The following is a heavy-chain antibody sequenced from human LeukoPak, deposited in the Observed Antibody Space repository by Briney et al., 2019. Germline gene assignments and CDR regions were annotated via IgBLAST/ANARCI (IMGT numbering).Heavy chain of an antibody. J-gene: IGHJ6*03. Sequence: ASVKVSCKASGGTFSSYAISWVRQAPGQGLEWMGGIIPIFGTANYAQKFQGRVTITADKSTSTAYMELSSLRSEDTAVYYCARGAYSAEFYYYYYMDVWGKGTTVTVSS. V-gene: IGHV1-69*06. CDR2: IIPIFGTA. D-gene: IGHD3-16*01. CDR3: ARGAYSAEFYYYYYMDV. CDR1: GGTFSSYA.